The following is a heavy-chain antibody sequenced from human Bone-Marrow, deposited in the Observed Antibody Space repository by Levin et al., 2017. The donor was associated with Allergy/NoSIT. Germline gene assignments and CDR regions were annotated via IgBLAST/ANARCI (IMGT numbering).Heavy chain of an antibody. V-gene: IGHV1-69*06. CDR3: ARPPRGAGWNGVNV. J-gene: IGHJ6*02. CDR2: ILPSFGTP. Sequence: WVRQAPGQGLEWMGAILPSFGTPKYAQKFRGRVTITAERSTSTVYIELTRLTFDDTAIYYCARPPRGAGWNGVNVWGQGTTVIVSS. D-gene: IGHD3-10*01.